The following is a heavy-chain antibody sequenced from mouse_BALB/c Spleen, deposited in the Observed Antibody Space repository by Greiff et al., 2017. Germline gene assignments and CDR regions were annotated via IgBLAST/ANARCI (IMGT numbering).Heavy chain of an antibody. CDR2: ISDGGSYT. CDR3: ARGGYGSSGYFDD. CDR1: GFTFSDYY. V-gene: IGHV5-4*02. D-gene: IGHD1-1*01. Sequence: EVQLVESGGGLVKPGGSLKLSCAASGFTFSDYYMYWVRQTPEKRLEWVATISDGGSYTYYPDSVKGRFTISRDNAKNNLYLQMSSLKSEDTAMYYCARGGYGSSGYFDDWGAGTTVTVSS. J-gene: IGHJ1*01.